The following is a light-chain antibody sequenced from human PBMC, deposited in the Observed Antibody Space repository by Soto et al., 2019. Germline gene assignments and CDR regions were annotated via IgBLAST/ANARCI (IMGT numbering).Light chain of an antibody. CDR3: SSSAGIYHYLV. CDR1: SSDIGGYNS. CDR2: EVN. Sequence: QSALTQPPSASGSPGQSVTISCTGTSSDIGGYNSVSWYQQHPGKAPRLMIYEVNKRPSGVPARFSGSKSGYTASLTVSGLQTEDEALYYCSSSAGIYHYLVFGGGTKLTVL. V-gene: IGLV2-8*01. J-gene: IGLJ3*02.